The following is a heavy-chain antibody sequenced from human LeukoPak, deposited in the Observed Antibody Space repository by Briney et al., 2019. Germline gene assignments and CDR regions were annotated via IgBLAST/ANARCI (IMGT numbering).Heavy chain of an antibody. Sequence: GGSLRLSCTASGFTFNKYDMSWVSQAPGKGLEWVSAITGSGDDTYHAEAVKGRLTISRDNSQHTLYLQMNSLRAEDTAIYYCAKGSRSSRPYYFDFWGQEILVSVSS. CDR3: AKGSRSSRPYYFDF. D-gene: IGHD3-10*01. CDR2: ITGSGDDT. V-gene: IGHV3-23*01. CDR1: GFTFNKYD. J-gene: IGHJ4*02.